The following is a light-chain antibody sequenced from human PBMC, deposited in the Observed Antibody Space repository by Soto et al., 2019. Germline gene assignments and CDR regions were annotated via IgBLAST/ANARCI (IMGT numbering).Light chain of an antibody. CDR1: QDINSY. Sequence: DVQMTQSPSSLSASVGDRVTITCRASQDINSYLAWYQQKPGNAPKSLIYAASSLQTGVPSRFSATESGTDFTLNISNLQPEDSATYYCQQYNIYPLTFGGGTKVEIK. V-gene: IGKV1D-16*01. CDR2: AAS. J-gene: IGKJ4*01. CDR3: QQYNIYPLT.